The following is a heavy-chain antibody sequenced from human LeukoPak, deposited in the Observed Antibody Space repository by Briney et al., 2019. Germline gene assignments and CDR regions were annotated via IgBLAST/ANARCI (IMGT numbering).Heavy chain of an antibody. CDR1: GYSFTSYW. J-gene: IGHJ4*02. V-gene: IGHV5-51*01. CDR2: IYPGDSDT. D-gene: IGHD3-10*01. CDR3: VRKPIRGVIGAFDS. Sequence: LGESLKISCKGSGYSFTSYWIGWVRQMPGKGLEWMGIIYPGDSDTRYSPSFQGQVTISADKSISTAYLQWSSLKASDTAIYYCVRKPIRGVIGAFDSWGQGALVTVSS.